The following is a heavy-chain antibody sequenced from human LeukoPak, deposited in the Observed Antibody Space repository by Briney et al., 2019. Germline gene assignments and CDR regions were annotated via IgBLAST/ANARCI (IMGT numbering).Heavy chain of an antibody. V-gene: IGHV1-8*01. J-gene: IGHJ4*02. CDR1: GYTFTSYD. CDR2: MNPNSGNT. D-gene: IGHD2-15*01. CDR3: ARAGGYCGRISCPYYFDY. Sequence: ASVKVSCKASGYTFTSYDINWVRQATGQGLEWMGWMNPNSGNTGYAQKFQGRVTMTRNTSISTAYMELSSLKSEDTAVYYCARAGGYCGRISCPYYFDYWGQGSLVAVSS.